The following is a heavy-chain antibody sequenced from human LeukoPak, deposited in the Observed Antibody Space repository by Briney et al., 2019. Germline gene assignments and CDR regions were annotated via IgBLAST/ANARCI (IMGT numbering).Heavy chain of an antibody. V-gene: IGHV3-48*01. CDR1: GFSISSYS. Sequence: PGGSLRFSGAGSGFSISSYSMIWVRPTPGMGLDWVSCISSSGSTSYYADSVKGRFTISRDNAKTSLYLQMNSLRVEDTAIYYCATTGIFGAAKGYWGQETPVIVSS. J-gene: IGHJ4*02. CDR3: ATTGIFGAAKGY. D-gene: IGHD3-3*01. CDR2: ISSSGSTS.